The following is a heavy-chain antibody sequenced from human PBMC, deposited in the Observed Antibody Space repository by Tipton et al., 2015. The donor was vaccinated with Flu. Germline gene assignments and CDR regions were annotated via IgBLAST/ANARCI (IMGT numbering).Heavy chain of an antibody. D-gene: IGHD3-9*01. Sequence: TLSLTCTVSGGSISSYYWSWIRQPPGKGLEWIGYIYYSGSTYYNPSLKSRVTISVDTSKNQFSLKLSSVTAADTAVYYCASTGYEILTGYAPYFDYWGQGTLVTVSS. CDR2: IYYSGST. J-gene: IGHJ4*02. CDR1: GGSISSYY. CDR3: ASTGYEILTGYAPYFDY. V-gene: IGHV4-59*06.